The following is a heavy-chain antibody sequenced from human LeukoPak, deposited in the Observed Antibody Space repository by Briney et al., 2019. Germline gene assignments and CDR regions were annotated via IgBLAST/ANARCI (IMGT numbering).Heavy chain of an antibody. CDR3: AIVDDFWSGYPSSY. V-gene: IGHV1-8*03. CDR1: GYTFTSYD. CDR2: MNPNSGNT. J-gene: IGHJ4*02. Sequence: GASVKVSCKASGYTFTSYDINWVRQATGQGLEWMGWMNPNSGNTGYAQKFQGRVTITRNTSISTAYMELSSLRSEDTAVYYCAIVDDFWSGYPSSYWGQGTLVTVS. D-gene: IGHD3-3*01.